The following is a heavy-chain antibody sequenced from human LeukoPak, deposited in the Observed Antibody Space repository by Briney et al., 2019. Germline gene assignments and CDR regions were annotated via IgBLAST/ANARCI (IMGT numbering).Heavy chain of an antibody. CDR3: AKDLSSYYYDSSGYYGSDC. Sequence: PGGSLRLSCAASGFTFSSYAMSWVRQAPGKGLEWVSAISGSGGSTYYADSVKGRFTISRDNSKNTLYLQMNSLRAEDTAVYYCAKDLSSYYYDSSGYYGSDCWGQGTLVTVSS. J-gene: IGHJ4*02. D-gene: IGHD3-22*01. CDR1: GFTFSSYA. CDR2: ISGSGGST. V-gene: IGHV3-23*01.